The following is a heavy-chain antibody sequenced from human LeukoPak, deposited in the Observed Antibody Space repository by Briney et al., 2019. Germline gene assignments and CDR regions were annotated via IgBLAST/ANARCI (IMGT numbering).Heavy chain of an antibody. CDR2: INPNSGGT. V-gene: IGHV1-2*04. CDR3: ARAPGYSSSWYDY. J-gene: IGHJ4*02. D-gene: IGHD6-13*01. CDR1: GYTFTGYY. Sequence: GASVKVSCKASGYTFTGYYMHWVRQAPGQGLEWMGWINPNSGGTNYAQKFQGWVTMTRDTSISTAYMELSRLRSDDTAVYYCARAPGYSSSWYDYWGQGTPVTVSS.